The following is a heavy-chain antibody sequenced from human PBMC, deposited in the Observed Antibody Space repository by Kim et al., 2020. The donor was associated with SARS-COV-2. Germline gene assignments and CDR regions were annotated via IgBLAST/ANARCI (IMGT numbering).Heavy chain of an antibody. Sequence: GGSLRLSCAASGFTFSSYAMHWVRQAPGKGLEWVAVISYDGSNKYYADSVKGRFTISRDNSKNTLYLQMNSLRAEDTAVYYCARDRYGGNTHGYYFDYWG. CDR2: ISYDGSNK. CDR3: ARDRYGGNTHGYYFDY. V-gene: IGHV3-30-3*01. J-gene: IGHJ4*01. CDR1: GFTFSSYA. D-gene: IGHD4-17*01.